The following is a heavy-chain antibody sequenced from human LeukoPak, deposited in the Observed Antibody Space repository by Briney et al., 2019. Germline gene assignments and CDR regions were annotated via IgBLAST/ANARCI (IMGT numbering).Heavy chain of an antibody. J-gene: IGHJ4*02. Sequence: SETLSLTCTVSGGSISSYYWSWIRQPPGKGLEWIGYIYYSGSTNYNPSLKSRVTISVDTSKNQFSLKLSSVTAADTAVYYCARDSIGYGRPGAFDYWGQGTPVTVSS. V-gene: IGHV4-59*01. CDR3: ARDSIGYGRPGAFDY. CDR1: GGSISSYY. D-gene: IGHD5-12*01. CDR2: IYYSGST.